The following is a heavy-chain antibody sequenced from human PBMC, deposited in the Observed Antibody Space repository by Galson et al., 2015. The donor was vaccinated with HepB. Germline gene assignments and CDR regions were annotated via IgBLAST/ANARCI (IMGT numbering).Heavy chain of an antibody. CDR2: IYISGRT. Sequence: TLSLTCTVSGASISSGSYYWSWIRQPAGKGLAWIGRIYISGRTHYTPSLTSRVTVSVDTSKNQFSLELNSVTAADTAVYYCARSFATMSFDSWGQGTLVTVSS. J-gene: IGHJ4*02. CDR1: GASISSGSYY. D-gene: IGHD5-12*01. CDR3: ARSFATMSFDS. V-gene: IGHV4-61*02.